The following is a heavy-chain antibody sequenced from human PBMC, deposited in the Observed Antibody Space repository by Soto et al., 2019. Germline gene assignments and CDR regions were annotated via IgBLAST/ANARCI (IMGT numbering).Heavy chain of an antibody. J-gene: IGHJ6*02. D-gene: IGHD2-15*01. CDR1: GGSISSGGYY. CDR2: IYYSGST. CDR3: SGYCSGGSCYSGGDYGMDV. V-gene: IGHV4-31*03. Sequence: QVQLQESGPGLVKPSQTLSLTCTVSGGSISSGGYYWSWIRQHPGKGLEWIGYIYYSGSTYYNPSLKSRVTISVDTSKNQFSLKLSSVTAADTAVYYCSGYCSGGSCYSGGDYGMDVWGQGTTVTVSS.